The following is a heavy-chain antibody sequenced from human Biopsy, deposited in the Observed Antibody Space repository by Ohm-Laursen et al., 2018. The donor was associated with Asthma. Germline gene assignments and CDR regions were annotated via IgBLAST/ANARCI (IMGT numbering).Heavy chain of an antibody. D-gene: IGHD3-10*01. CDR2: ISVYNGNT. CDR3: ARAVDYSHYYGIDV. Sequence: SVKVSCQTSGYTFNSAGITWVRQAPGQGLGWMGWISVYNGNTKVAQKLQDRVTMITDTSTSTAYMELRSLRSDDTAVSFCARAVDYSHYYGIDVWGQGTTVTVS. CDR1: GYTFNSAG. V-gene: IGHV1-18*01. J-gene: IGHJ6*02.